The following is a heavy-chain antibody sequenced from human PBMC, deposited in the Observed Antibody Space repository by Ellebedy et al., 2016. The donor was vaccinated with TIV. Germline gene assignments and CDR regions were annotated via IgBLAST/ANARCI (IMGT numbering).Heavy chain of an antibody. CDR3: ASNYATYYDILTGYVFDY. CDR1: GFIFGSYG. CDR2: ISYEGSNE. V-gene: IGHV3-30-3*01. D-gene: IGHD3-9*01. Sequence: GGSLRLSXAASGFIFGSYGMHWVRQAPGKGLEWVTVISYEGSNEYYADSVKGRFTISRDNSKNTLYLQMNSLRAEDTAVYYCASNYATYYDILTGYVFDYWGQGTLVTVSS. J-gene: IGHJ4*02.